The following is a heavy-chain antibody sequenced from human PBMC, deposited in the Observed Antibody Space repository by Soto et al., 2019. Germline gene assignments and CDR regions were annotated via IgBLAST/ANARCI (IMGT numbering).Heavy chain of an antibody. J-gene: IGHJ4*02. CDR3: ARGSSGWPPRLDY. CDR2: IYYSGST. D-gene: IGHD6-19*01. CDR1: GGPISSYY. Sequence: QVQLQESGPGLVKPSETLSLNCTVSGGPISSYYWSWIRQSPGKGLEWIGYIYYSGSTNYNPSLTXRXXISVDTSKNPFSLELSSVTAADTAGYYCARGSSGWPPRLDYWGQGTLVTVSS. V-gene: IGHV4-59*01.